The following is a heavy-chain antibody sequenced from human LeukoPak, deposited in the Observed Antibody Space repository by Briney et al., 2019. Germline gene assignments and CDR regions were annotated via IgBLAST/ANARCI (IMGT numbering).Heavy chain of an antibody. J-gene: IGHJ4*02. Sequence: GGSLRLSCAASGFTFSSYWFHWVRQAPGKGLVWVSRINTDGTSTSFADSVKGRFTIARDNAKNTLYLQMNSLRAEDTAIYYCAKDMTGLRDYWGQGTLVTVPS. V-gene: IGHV3-74*01. CDR1: GFTFSSYW. CDR3: AKDMTGLRDY. D-gene: IGHD3-16*01. CDR2: INTDGTST.